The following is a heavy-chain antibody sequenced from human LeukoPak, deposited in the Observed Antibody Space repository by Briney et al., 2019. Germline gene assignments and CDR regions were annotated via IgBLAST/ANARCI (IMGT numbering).Heavy chain of an antibody. V-gene: IGHV3-9*01. D-gene: IGHD6-19*01. Sequence: PGGSLRLSCAASGFTFDDYAMHWVRQAPGKGLEWVSGISWNSGSIGYADSVKGRFTISRDNANNSLYLQMNSLRAEDTALYYCAKMWSSGWYYFDYWGQGTLVTVSS. CDR3: AKMWSSGWYYFDY. CDR2: ISWNSGSI. J-gene: IGHJ4*02. CDR1: GFTFDDYA.